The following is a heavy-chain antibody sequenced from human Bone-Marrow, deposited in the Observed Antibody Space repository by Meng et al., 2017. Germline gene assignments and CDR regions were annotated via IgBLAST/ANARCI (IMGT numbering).Heavy chain of an antibody. Sequence: QGQRQESGPGLVKPPQPLSPTCTVSGGSISSGNHYWSWIRQHPGKGLEYIGYIYYSGSTYYNPSLKSRVIISVDTSKNQFSLRLNSVTAADTAVYYCASLYGDSSVWYLDLWGRGTLVTVSS. J-gene: IGHJ2*01. CDR1: GGSISSGNHY. V-gene: IGHV4-31*03. D-gene: IGHD4-17*01. CDR3: ASLYGDSSVWYLDL. CDR2: IYYSGST.